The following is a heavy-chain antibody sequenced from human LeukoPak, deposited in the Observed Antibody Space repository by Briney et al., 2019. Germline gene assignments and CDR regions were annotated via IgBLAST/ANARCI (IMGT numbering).Heavy chain of an antibody. CDR3: ARARDGDAFWGGYRPPHPRFDY. Sequence: GGSLRLSCAASGFTFSSDWMSWVRQAPGKGLEWVANIKEDGSEKVYEDSVKGRFIISRDNAKNFLYLEMNSLRVEDTAVYYCARARDGDAFWGGYRPPHPRFDYWGQGTLVTVAS. CDR2: IKEDGSEK. J-gene: IGHJ4*02. CDR1: GFTFSSDW. V-gene: IGHV3-7*01. D-gene: IGHD3-3*01.